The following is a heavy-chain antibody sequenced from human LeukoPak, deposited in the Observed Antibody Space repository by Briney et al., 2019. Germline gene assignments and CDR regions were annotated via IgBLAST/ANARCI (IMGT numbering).Heavy chain of an antibody. D-gene: IGHD6-13*01. CDR3: ARVHRIAAEGGAFDI. CDR2: ISYDGSNK. V-gene: IGHV3-30*04. J-gene: IGHJ3*02. CDR1: GFTFSSYA. Sequence: PGGSLRLSCAASGFTFSSYAMHWVRQAPGKGLEWVAVISYDGSNKYYADSVKGRFTISRDNSKNTLYLQMNSLRAEDTAVYYCARVHRIAAEGGAFDIWGQGTMVTVSS.